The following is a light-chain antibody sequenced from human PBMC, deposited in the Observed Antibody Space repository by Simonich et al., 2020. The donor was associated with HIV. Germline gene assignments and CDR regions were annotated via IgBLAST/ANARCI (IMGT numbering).Light chain of an antibody. V-gene: IGKV4-1*01. CDR3: QQYYSTPPT. J-gene: IGKJ1*01. CDR2: WAS. Sequence: DIVMTQSPDSLAVSLGERATFNCKSSRSILYSSNNKNYLAWYQQKPGPPPKLLIYWASTRESGVPDRFSASGSGTDFTLTISSLQAEDVAIYYCQQYYSTPPTFGQGTKVEIK. CDR1: RSILYSSNNKNY.